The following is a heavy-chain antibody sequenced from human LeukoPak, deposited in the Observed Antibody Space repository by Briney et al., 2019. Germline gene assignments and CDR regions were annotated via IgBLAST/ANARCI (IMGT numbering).Heavy chain of an antibody. CDR2: FDPEDGET. V-gene: IGHV1-24*01. J-gene: IGHJ2*01. D-gene: IGHD2-15*01. Sequence: ASVKVSCKVSGYTLTELSMHWVRQAPGKGLAWMGGFDPEDGETIYAQKFQGRVTMTEDTSTDTAYMELSSLRSEDTAVYYCATGTVLHWYFDLWGRGTLVTVSS. CDR3: ATGTVLHWYFDL. CDR1: GYTLTELS.